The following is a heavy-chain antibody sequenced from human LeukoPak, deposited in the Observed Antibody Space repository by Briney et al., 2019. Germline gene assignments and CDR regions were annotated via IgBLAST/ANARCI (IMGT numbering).Heavy chain of an antibody. CDR1: GGSISSSSHY. D-gene: IGHD3-10*01. V-gene: IGHV4-39*01. CDR2: IYYSGDA. CDR3: ARVITMVRGVRGVLGY. J-gene: IGHJ4*02. Sequence: PSETLSLTCTVSGGSISSSSHYWGWIRQPPGKGLEWIGSIYYSGDAYYNPSLKSRVTTSVDTSKNQFSLKLSSVTAADTAVYYCARVITMVRGVRGVLGYWGQGTLVTVSS.